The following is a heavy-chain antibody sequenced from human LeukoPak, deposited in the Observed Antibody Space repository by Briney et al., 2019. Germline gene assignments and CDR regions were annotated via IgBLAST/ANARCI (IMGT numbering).Heavy chain of an antibody. V-gene: IGHV4-34*01. D-gene: IGHD6-6*01. CDR1: GGSFSGYY. Sequence: SETLSLTCAVYGGSFSGYYGSWIRQPPGKGLEWIGEVNHSGSTNYNPSLKSRVTISVDTSKNQFSLKLSSVTAADTAVYYCARGMPSIAAPYYYYYMDVWGKGTTVTVSS. CDR3: ARGMPSIAAPYYYYYMDV. J-gene: IGHJ6*03. CDR2: VNHSGST.